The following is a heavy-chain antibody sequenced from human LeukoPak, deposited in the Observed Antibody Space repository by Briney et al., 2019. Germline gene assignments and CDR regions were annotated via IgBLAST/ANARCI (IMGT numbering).Heavy chain of an antibody. Sequence: ASVKVSCKASGYTFTSYDINWVRQATGQGLEWMGWMNPNSGNTGYAQKFQGRVTMTRNTSISTAYMELSSLRSEDTAVYYCARHYYDSSGYYYVGAFDYWGQGTLVTVS. J-gene: IGHJ4*02. V-gene: IGHV1-8*01. D-gene: IGHD3-22*01. CDR1: GYTFTSYD. CDR2: MNPNSGNT. CDR3: ARHYYDSSGYYYVGAFDY.